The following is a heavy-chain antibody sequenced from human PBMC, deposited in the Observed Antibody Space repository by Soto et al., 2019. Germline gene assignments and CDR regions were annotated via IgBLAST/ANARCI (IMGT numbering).Heavy chain of an antibody. CDR2: IYYSGST. CDR1: GGSISSYY. V-gene: IGHV4-59*01. Sequence: QVQLQESGPGLVKPSETLSLTCTVSGGSISSYYWTWIRQPPGKGLEWIGYIYYSGSTKYNPSLESRVTXXVXTXXNQISLKLTSVTAADTAVYYCARHKGSSSWYPFDYWGQGALVTVSS. J-gene: IGHJ4*02. CDR3: ARHKGSSSWYPFDY. D-gene: IGHD6-13*01.